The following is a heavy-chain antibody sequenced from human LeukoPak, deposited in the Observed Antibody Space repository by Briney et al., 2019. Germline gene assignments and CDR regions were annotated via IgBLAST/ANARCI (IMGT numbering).Heavy chain of an antibody. CDR3: ARVGRDCRDTRCTWSDWLDP. J-gene: IGHJ5*02. V-gene: IGHV1-18*04. D-gene: IGHD2-2*01. CDR2: ISGYNDNP. Sequence: VASVKVSCKASGYTFTGYYMHWVRQAPGQGLEWMGWISGYNDNPHYAQSFQGRVTMTTDTSSSTAYMELRSLGSDDTAVYYCARVGRDCRDTRCTWSDWLDPWGQGTQVTVSS. CDR1: GYTFTGYY.